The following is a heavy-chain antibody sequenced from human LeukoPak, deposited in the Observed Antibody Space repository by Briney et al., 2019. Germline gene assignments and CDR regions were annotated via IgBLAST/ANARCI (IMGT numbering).Heavy chain of an antibody. J-gene: IGHJ4*02. Sequence: GESLKISCKGSGYSFISYWIGWVRQMPGKGLEWMGIIYPGASDTRYSPSFQGQVTISADKSISTAYLQWSSLKASDTAMYYCASSYCSSTSCPQTLLYWGQGTLVTVSS. D-gene: IGHD2-2*01. V-gene: IGHV5-51*01. CDR3: ASSYCSSTSCPQTLLY. CDR1: GYSFISYW. CDR2: IYPGASDT.